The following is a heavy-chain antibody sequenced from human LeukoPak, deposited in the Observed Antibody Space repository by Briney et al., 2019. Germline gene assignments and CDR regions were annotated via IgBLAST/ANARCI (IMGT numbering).Heavy chain of an antibody. CDR3: ARGSMVRGVIIGIDY. Sequence: ASVKVSCKASGYTFTGYYMHWVRQAPGQGLEWMGWINPNSGGTNYAQKFQGRVTMTRDTSISTAYMELSRLRSDDTAVYDCARGSMVRGVIIGIDYWGQGTLVTVSS. D-gene: IGHD3-10*01. CDR1: GYTFTGYY. J-gene: IGHJ4*02. V-gene: IGHV1-2*02. CDR2: INPNSGGT.